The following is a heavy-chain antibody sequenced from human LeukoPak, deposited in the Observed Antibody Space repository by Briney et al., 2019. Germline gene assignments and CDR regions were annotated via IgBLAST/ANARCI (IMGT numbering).Heavy chain of an antibody. V-gene: IGHV3-23*01. Sequence: GGSLRLSCAASGFTFSSYAMSWVRQAPGKGLEWVSAISGSGGSTYYADSVKGRFTVSRDNAKNSLYLQMNSLRVEDTAVYSCARGHFGLDVWGQGTTVTVSS. CDR3: ARGHFGLDV. J-gene: IGHJ6*02. CDR1: GFTFSSYA. CDR2: ISGSGGST.